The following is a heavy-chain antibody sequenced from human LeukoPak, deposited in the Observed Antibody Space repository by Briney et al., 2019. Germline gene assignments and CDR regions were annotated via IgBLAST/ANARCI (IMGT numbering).Heavy chain of an antibody. CDR2: IYSGGST. J-gene: IGHJ3*02. D-gene: IGHD5-24*01. V-gene: IGHV3-66*01. CDR1: GFTVSSNY. Sequence: GGSLRLSCAASGFTVSSNYMSWVRQAPGKGLEWVSVIYSGGSTYYADSVKGRFTISRDNSKNTLYLQMNSLRAEDTAVYYCARGREDGYNFDAFDIWGQGTMVTVSS. CDR3: ARGREDGYNFDAFDI.